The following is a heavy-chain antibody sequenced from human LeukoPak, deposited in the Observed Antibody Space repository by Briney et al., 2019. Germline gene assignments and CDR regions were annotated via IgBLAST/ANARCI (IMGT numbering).Heavy chain of an antibody. J-gene: IGHJ6*02. CDR3: ARDAGSQEGMDV. Sequence: GRSLRLSCAASGFTVSSNYMSWVRQAPGKGLEWVSVIYSGGSTYYADSVKGRFTISRHNSKNTLDLQMNSLRAEDTAVYYCARDAGSQEGMDVWGQGTTVTVSS. CDR1: GFTVSSNY. V-gene: IGHV3-53*04. D-gene: IGHD3-10*01. CDR2: IYSGGST.